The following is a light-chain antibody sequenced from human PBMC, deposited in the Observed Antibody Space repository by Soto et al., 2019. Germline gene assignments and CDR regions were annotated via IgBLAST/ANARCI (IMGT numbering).Light chain of an antibody. J-gene: IGLJ2*01. CDR2: VKSDGSH. Sequence: QPVLTQSPSASASLGASVKLTCTLSSGHGNYVIAWHQQQPEKGPRYLMKVKSDGSHSKGDGIPDRFSGSSSGAERYLAISSLQSEDEADYHCQTRDTGNVVLGGGTQLTFL. CDR1: SGHGNYV. CDR3: QTRDTGNVV. V-gene: IGLV4-69*01.